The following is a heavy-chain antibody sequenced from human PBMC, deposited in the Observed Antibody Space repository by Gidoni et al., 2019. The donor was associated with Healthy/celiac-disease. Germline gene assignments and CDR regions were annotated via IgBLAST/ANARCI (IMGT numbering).Heavy chain of an antibody. CDR2: SSGSGAST. V-gene: IGHV3-23*01. J-gene: IGHJ4*02. D-gene: IGHD3-10*01. Sequence: EVQLLESGGGLVQPGGSLRLSCAAPGSPCPSYAMSWVRQAPGKGLGWVSLSSGSGASTYYADSVKGRFTISRDISKNTLYLQMNILRAEDTAVYYCAKRGTHRYYVSGSQLDYWGQGTLVTVSS. CDR3: AKRGTHRYYVSGSQLDY. CDR1: GSPCPSYA.